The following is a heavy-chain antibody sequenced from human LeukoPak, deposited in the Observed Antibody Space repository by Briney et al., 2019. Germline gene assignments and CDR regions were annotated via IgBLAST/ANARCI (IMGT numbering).Heavy chain of an antibody. J-gene: IGHJ4*02. CDR1: GFTFSSYA. D-gene: IGHD6-19*01. Sequence: PGGSLRLSCAASGFTFSSYAMSWVRQAPGKGLEWVSAISGSGGSTYYADSVKGRFTISRDNAKNSLYLQMNSLRAEDTAVYYCARDPGSHNSSGWYDYWGQGILVTVSS. CDR2: ISGSGGST. V-gene: IGHV3-23*01. CDR3: ARDPGSHNSSGWYDY.